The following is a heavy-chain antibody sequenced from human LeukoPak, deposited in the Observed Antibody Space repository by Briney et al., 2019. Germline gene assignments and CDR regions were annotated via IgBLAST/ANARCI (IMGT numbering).Heavy chain of an antibody. CDR3: AREISMFLNAFDL. D-gene: IGHD2/OR15-2a*01. V-gene: IGHV3-33*01. Sequence: GGSLRLCCAASGFSFRNSGMHWVRQAPGKGLEWVAVIWYDGSNEYYADAVKGRFTISRDNSKNTVHLQMNSLRVEDTSVYYCAREISMFLNAFDLWGQGTLVTVTS. J-gene: IGHJ3*01. CDR2: IWYDGSNE. CDR1: GFSFRNSG.